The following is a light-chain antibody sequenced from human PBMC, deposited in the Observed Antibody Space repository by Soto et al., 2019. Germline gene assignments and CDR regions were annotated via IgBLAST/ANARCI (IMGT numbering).Light chain of an antibody. J-gene: IGLJ3*02. CDR1: DIGTKS. V-gene: IGLV3-21*04. Sequence: SYDLTQSPSVSVAPGETARITCGGNDIGTKSVHWYQQKPGQAPVLVIYYDSDRPSGIPERLSGSNSGNTATLTISRVEVGDEADYYCQVWDSSSVHWVFGGGTKLTVL. CDR3: QVWDSSSVHWV. CDR2: YDS.